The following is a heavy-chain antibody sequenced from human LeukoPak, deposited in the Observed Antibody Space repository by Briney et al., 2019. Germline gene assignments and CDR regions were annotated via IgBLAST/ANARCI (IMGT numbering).Heavy chain of an antibody. CDR3: VKGDYYGSGTIIVL. V-gene: IGHV1-46*01. CDR2: INPSGGST. Sequence: ASVKVSCKASGYTFTSYYMHWVRQAPGQGLEWMGIINPSGGSTSYAQKFQGRVTMTRDTSISTGYMELTSLICESPGGHSCVKGDYYGSGTIIVLWGQGTLVTVSS. CDR1: GYTFTSYY. D-gene: IGHD3-10*01. J-gene: IGHJ4*02.